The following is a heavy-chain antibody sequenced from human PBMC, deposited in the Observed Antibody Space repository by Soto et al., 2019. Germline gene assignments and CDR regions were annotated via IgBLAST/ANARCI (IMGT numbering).Heavy chain of an antibody. V-gene: IGHV1-8*01. CDR3: ARVNRPYYDILTDYSVFVWSGMDV. Sequence: GASVKVSCKASGYTFTSYDINWVRQATGQGLEWMGWMNPNSGNTGYAQKFQGRVTMTRNTSISTAYMELSSLRSEDTAVYYCARVNRPYYDILTDYSVFVWSGMDVWGQGTTVTVSS. J-gene: IGHJ6*02. CDR1: GYTFTSYD. D-gene: IGHD3-9*01. CDR2: MNPNSGNT.